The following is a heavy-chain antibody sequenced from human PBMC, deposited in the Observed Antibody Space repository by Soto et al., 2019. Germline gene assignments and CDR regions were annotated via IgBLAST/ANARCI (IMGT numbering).Heavy chain of an antibody. Sequence: QVQLVQSGAEVKKPGSSVKVSCKASGGTFSSYAISWVRQAPGQGLEWMGVIIPIFGTANYAQKFQGRVTITADESTSTAYMELRSLRSEDTAVYYCAGEYYYDSSGYSWFDPWGQGTLVTVSS. CDR1: GGTFSSYA. V-gene: IGHV1-69*01. J-gene: IGHJ5*02. D-gene: IGHD3-22*01. CDR2: IIPIFGTA. CDR3: AGEYYYDSSGYSWFDP.